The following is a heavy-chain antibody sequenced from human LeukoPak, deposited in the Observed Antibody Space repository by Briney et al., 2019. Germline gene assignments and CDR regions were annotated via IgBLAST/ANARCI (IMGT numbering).Heavy chain of an antibody. V-gene: IGHV3-23*01. Sequence: PGGSLRLSCAASEFTVSSNYMSWVRQAPGKGLEWVSAISGSGGSTYYADSVKGRFTISRDNSKNTLYLQMNSLRAEDTAVYYCAHETSLTIFGVVTNFDYWGQGTLVTVSS. J-gene: IGHJ4*02. CDR2: ISGSGGST. CDR3: AHETSLTIFGVVTNFDY. CDR1: EFTVSSNY. D-gene: IGHD3-3*01.